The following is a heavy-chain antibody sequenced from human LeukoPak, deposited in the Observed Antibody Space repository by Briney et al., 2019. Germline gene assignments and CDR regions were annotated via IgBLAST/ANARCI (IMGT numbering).Heavy chain of an antibody. CDR3: ARGRGAAGPWRPDC. Sequence: ASVKVSCKPSGYTFISYDLNWVRQATGQGLEWMAWMNPNTGGTGYAQKSQGRVTMTRNTSISTAYMELSSLRSEDTAVYYCARGRGAAGPWRPDCCGQGTLVTAPS. D-gene: IGHD6-13*01. V-gene: IGHV1-8*01. CDR2: MNPNTGGT. CDR1: GYTFISYD. J-gene: IGHJ4*02.